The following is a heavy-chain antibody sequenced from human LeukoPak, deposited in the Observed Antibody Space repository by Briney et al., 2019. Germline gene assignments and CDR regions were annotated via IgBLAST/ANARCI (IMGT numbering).Heavy chain of an antibody. CDR1: GGSISSYY. Sequence: SETLSLTCTVSGGSISSYYWGWIRQPAGKGLEWIGRIYTSGSTNYNPSLKSRVTMSVGTSKNQFSLKLSSVTAADTAVYYCARYGYSYGPTYFDYWGQGTLVTVSS. CDR3: ARYGYSYGPTYFDY. D-gene: IGHD5-18*01. J-gene: IGHJ4*02. CDR2: IYTSGST. V-gene: IGHV4-4*07.